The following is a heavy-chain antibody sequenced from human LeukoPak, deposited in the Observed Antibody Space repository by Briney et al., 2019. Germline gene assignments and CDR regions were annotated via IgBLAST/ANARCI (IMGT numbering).Heavy chain of an antibody. Sequence: ASVKVPCKASGGTFSSYAINWVRQAPGQGPEWMGRITPMIGIANYAQKFQGRVTIIADKSTSTAYLELSSLRSEDTAVYYCARPGKAVAGLEYWGQGTLVTVSS. D-gene: IGHD6-19*01. J-gene: IGHJ4*02. CDR3: ARPGKAVAGLEY. CDR2: ITPMIGIA. CDR1: GGTFSSYA. V-gene: IGHV1-69*04.